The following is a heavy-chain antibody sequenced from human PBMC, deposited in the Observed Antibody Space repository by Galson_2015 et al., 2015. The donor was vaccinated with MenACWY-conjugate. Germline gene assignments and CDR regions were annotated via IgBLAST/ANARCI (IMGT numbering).Heavy chain of an antibody. D-gene: IGHD1-26*01. CDR2: ISGSGGST. CDR1: GFTFSSHV. Sequence: SLRLSCAASGFTFSSHVMHWVRQAPGKGLEWVSGISGSGGSTYYADSVKGRFTISRDNSKNRLYLQMNSLRAEDTAVYYCAKSGSYEGDFLNYWGQGTLVTVSS. CDR3: AKSGSYEGDFLNY. V-gene: IGHV3-23*01. J-gene: IGHJ4*02.